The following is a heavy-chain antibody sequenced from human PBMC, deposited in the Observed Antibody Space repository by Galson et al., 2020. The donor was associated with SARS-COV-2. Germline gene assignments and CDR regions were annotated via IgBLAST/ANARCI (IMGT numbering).Heavy chain of an antibody. CDR3: ARPAGPQFFGFDV. Sequence: SETLSLTCTVSGDSFNNYYWSWIRQPPGRGLEWIGFVFYSGYTTYNPTLKSRVTISVGPSESQFSLKLASVTAADTAVYFCARPAGPQFFGFDVWGPGIPVIVSS. J-gene: IGHJ2*01. CDR1: GDSFNNYY. CDR2: VFYSGYT. D-gene: IGHD3-3*01. V-gene: IGHV4-59*12.